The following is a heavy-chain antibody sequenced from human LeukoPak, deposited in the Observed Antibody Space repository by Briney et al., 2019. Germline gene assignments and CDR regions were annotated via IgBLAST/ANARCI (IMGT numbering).Heavy chain of an antibody. CDR3: ARVRRAAAGIFDY. D-gene: IGHD6-13*01. CDR1: GGSFSGYY. Sequence: SETLSLTCAAYGGSFSGYYWSWIRQPPGKGLEWIGEINHSGSTNYNPSLKSRVTISVDTSKNQFSLKLSSVTAADTAVYYCARVRRAAAGIFDYWGQGTLVTVSS. V-gene: IGHV4-34*01. CDR2: INHSGST. J-gene: IGHJ4*02.